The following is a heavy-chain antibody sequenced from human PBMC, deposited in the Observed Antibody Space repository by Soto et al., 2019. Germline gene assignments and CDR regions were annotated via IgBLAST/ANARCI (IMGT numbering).Heavy chain of an antibody. Sequence: QILLQESGPGLVKPSETLSLICAVSGSSVNSPPYSWPWVRQPPGKGLEWIGYVHNSGSTKYEPPFQSRVSISIDTSTNHFSLRLTSVTAADAAVYSCLAADYGGIVDSLGQGPLVSFPS. CDR3: LAADYGGIVDS. V-gene: IGHV4-61*03. CDR2: VHNSGST. CDR1: GSSVNSPPYS. J-gene: IGHJ4*02. D-gene: IGHD4-17*01.